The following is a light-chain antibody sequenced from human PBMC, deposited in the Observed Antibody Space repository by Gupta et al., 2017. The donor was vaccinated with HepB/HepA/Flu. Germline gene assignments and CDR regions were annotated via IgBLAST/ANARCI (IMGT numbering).Light chain of an antibody. CDR3: YSHAGRKV. J-gene: IGLJ2*01. Sequence: QSALTQPASVSGSPGQSITISCTGTSSDVGNYKFVYWYQQHPGKAPKLLIYEVTKRPSGVSYRFSGSKSGNTASLTISGLQAEDEGDYFCYSHAGRKVFGGGTKLTVL. CDR2: EVT. CDR1: SSDVGNYKF. V-gene: IGLV2-23*02.